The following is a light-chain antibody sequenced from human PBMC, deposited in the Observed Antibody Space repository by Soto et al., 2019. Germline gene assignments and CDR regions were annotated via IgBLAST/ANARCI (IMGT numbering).Light chain of an antibody. CDR1: QSISHW. CDR3: QQYYIDSPWT. J-gene: IGKJ1*01. Sequence: DIQMTQSPSTLSAFVGDRVTITCRASQSISHWLAWYQQKPGKAPKLLIYKASTLESGVPSRFSGSGSGTEFTLTIRSLQPDDFGTYYCQQYYIDSPWTFGQGTKVAIK. V-gene: IGKV1-5*03. CDR2: KAS.